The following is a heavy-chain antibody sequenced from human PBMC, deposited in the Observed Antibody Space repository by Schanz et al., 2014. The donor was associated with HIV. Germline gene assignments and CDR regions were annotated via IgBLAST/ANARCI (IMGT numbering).Heavy chain of an antibody. Sequence: EVQLLESGGGLVQPGGSLRLSCAASGLTFGSYAMSWVRQAPGKGLEWVSAISGGGGSTYYADSVKGRLTISRDNSKNTLYLQMNSLRAEDTAVYYCAKVATWDYYGMDVWGQGTTVTVSS. CDR1: GLTFGSYA. CDR3: AKVATWDYYGMDV. V-gene: IGHV3-23*01. CDR2: ISGGGGST. J-gene: IGHJ6*02.